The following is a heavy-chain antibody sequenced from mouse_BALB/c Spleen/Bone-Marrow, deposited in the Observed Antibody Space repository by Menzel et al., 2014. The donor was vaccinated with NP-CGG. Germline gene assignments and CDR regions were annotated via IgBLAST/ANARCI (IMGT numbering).Heavy chain of an antibody. J-gene: IGHJ4*01. CDR2: IYPSDSYT. CDR1: GYTFTSYW. Sequence: QVQLKQSGAELVRPGASVKLSCKASGYTFTSYWINWVKQRPGQGLEGIGNIYPSDSYTNYNQKFKDKATLTVDKSSSTAYMQLSSPTSEDSAVYFCTRAGNYGNYYAMDYWGQGTSVTVSS. CDR3: TRAGNYGNYYAMDY. V-gene: IGHV1-69*02. D-gene: IGHD2-1*01.